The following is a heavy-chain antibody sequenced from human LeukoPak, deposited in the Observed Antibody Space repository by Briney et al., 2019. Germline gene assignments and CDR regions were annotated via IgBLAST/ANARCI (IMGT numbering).Heavy chain of an antibody. V-gene: IGHV3-48*01. CDR3: ANSAGGSGYYRPLDY. J-gene: IGHJ4*02. CDR2: ISSGSSTI. CDR1: GFTLSTYS. Sequence: GGSLRLSCAASGFTLSTYSMNWVRQAPGKGLEWVSYISSGSSTIYYADSVKGRFTISRDNAKNSLYLQMNSLRAEDTAVYYCANSAGGSGYYRPLDYWGQGTLVTVSS. D-gene: IGHD3-22*01.